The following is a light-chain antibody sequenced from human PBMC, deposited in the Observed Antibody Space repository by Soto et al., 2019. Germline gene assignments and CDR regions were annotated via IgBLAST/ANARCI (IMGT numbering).Light chain of an antibody. J-gene: IGKJ4*01. CDR1: GSVSSSY. CDR2: GAS. V-gene: IGKV3-20*01. CDR3: QQYGSSPPLT. Sequence: EIVFTQSPGTVSLSPGERATLCCRASGSVSSSYLGWYQQKPGQAPRLLIYGASNRATGIPDRFSGSGSGTEFTLTISRLEPEDFAVYYCQQYGSSPPLTFGGGTKVDIK.